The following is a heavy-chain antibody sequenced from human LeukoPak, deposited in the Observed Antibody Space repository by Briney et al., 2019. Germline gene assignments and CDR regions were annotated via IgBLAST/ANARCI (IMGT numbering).Heavy chain of an antibody. Sequence: ASVKVPCKASGYTFTGYYMHWVRPAPGQGLEWMGWIYPNSGGTNYAQKFQGRVTMTRDTSISTAYMELSRLRSDDTAVYYCASSGTAYSSSSVDYWGQGTLVTVSS. CDR1: GYTFTGYY. D-gene: IGHD6-6*01. J-gene: IGHJ4*02. CDR2: IYPNSGGT. V-gene: IGHV1-2*02. CDR3: ASSGTAYSSSSVDY.